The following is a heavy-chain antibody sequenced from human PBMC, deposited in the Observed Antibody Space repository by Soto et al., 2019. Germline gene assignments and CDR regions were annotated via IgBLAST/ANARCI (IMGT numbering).Heavy chain of an antibody. Sequence: GGSLRLSCAASGFTFNNYGMHWVRQAPGKGLEWVATISNDGSDKYYADSVKGRLTISRDNPKNTVYLQMNSLRAEETAVYYCAKDQGIAASHGIDWGQGTMVTVSS. CDR3: AKDQGIAASHGID. CDR1: GFTFNNYG. J-gene: IGHJ3*01. V-gene: IGHV3-30*18. D-gene: IGHD6-13*01. CDR2: ISNDGSDK.